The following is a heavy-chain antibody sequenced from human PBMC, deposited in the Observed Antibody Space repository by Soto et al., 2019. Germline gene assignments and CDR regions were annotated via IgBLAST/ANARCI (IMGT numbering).Heavy chain of an antibody. J-gene: IGHJ3*02. Sequence: ASVKVSCKASGYTFTIYGISWVRQAPGQGLEWMGWISAYNGNTNYAQKLQGRVTMTTDTSTSTAYMELRSLRSDDTAVYYCARDVVRQPAPTPDAFDIWGQGTMVTVSS. V-gene: IGHV1-18*01. CDR2: ISAYNGNT. D-gene: IGHD6-13*01. CDR3: ARDVVRQPAPTPDAFDI. CDR1: GYTFTIYG.